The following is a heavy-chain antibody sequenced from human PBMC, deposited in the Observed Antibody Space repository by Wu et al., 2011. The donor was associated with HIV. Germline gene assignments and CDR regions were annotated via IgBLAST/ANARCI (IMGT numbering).Heavy chain of an antibody. CDR1: GYTFTSYG. Sequence: QVQLVQSGAEVKKPGASVKVSCKASGYTFTSYGITWVRQAPGQGLEWMGRIIPILGTTNYAVKFQDRVTFTADTGTSTVYMEMSSLKSEDTAVYYCARSLFPDILTGHGMDVWGQGTTVIVS. CDR3: ARSLFPDILTGHGMDV. V-gene: IGHV1-69*09. D-gene: IGHD3-9*01. J-gene: IGHJ6*02. CDR2: IIPILGTT.